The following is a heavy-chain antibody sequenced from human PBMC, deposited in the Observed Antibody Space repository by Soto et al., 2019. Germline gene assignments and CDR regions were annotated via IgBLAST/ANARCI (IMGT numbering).Heavy chain of an antibody. CDR3: ARPLEYRSGGRCYAVYDY. V-gene: IGHV3-7*01. CDR2: IYQDGSDK. D-gene: IGHD2-15*01. J-gene: IGHJ4*02. CDR1: GFAISTSW. Sequence: EVQLVESGGGLVQPGGSLRLSCAASGFAISTSWMSWVRQAPGRGLEWVANIYQDGSDKYYVDSVKGRFTISRDNAKKALYLQMNSLRAEDTAVYYRARPLEYRSGGRCYAVYDYWGQGTLVTVSS.